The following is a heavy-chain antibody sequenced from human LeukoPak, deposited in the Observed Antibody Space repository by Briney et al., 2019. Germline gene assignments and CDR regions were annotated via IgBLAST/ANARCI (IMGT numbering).Heavy chain of an antibody. J-gene: IGHJ4*02. CDR1: GGSISSSSYY. D-gene: IGHD5-24*01. CDR2: IYYSGST. CDR3: ARLQRWLHHFDY. V-gene: IGHV4-39*01. Sequence: SETLSLTCTVSGGSISSSSYYWGWIRQPPGKGLEWIGSIYYSGSTYYNPSLKSRVTISVDTSKNQLPLKLSSVTAADTAVYYCARLQRWLHHFDYWGQGTLVTVSS.